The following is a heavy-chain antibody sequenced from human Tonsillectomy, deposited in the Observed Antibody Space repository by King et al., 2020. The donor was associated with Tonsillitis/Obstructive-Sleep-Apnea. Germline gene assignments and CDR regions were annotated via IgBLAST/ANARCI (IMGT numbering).Heavy chain of an antibody. CDR1: GFTFNFYS. CDR3: TRDIRGNYDFWSGYPGY. CDR2: ISGSGNTI. Sequence: VQLVESGGGLIQPGGSLRLSCAASGFTFNFYSMDWVRQAPGKGLEWVSSISGSGNTIYYAHSVKGRFTISRDNAKSSLDLQMNRLRDEDTAVYYCTRDIRGNYDFWSGYPGYWGQGTLGTVSS. J-gene: IGHJ4*02. D-gene: IGHD3-3*01. V-gene: IGHV3-48*02.